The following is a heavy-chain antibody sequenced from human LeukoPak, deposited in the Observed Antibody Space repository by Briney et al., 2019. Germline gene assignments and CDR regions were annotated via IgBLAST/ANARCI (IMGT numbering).Heavy chain of an antibody. CDR2: IYDSGST. Sequence: SETLSLTCTVSGGSISSSSYYWSWIRQPPGKGLEWIGYIYDSGSTNYNPSLKSRVTISLDTSKNQFSLKPTSVTAADTAVYYCARDHDDYVWGSLRYNWFDPWGQGTLVTVSS. J-gene: IGHJ5*02. V-gene: IGHV4-61*01. D-gene: IGHD3-16*02. CDR3: ARDHDDYVWGSLRYNWFDP. CDR1: GGSISSSSYY.